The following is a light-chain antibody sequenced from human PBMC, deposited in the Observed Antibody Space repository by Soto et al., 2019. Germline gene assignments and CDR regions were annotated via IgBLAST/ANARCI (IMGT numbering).Light chain of an antibody. J-gene: IGKJ1*01. V-gene: IGKV1-6*01. CDR2: AAS. Sequence: AIQMTQSPSSLSASVGDSVTITCRASRDIKNNLGWYQQKPGEAPKLLIFAASTLQSGVPSRFSASGSGTDFTLAISSLQPEDFATYYCLQDYNYPWTFGQGTKVEI. CDR3: LQDYNYPWT. CDR1: RDIKNN.